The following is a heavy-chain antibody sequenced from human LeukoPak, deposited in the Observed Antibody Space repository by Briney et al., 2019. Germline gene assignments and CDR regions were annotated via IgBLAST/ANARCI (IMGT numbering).Heavy chain of an antibody. CDR1: GFTFNSHW. V-gene: IGHV3-74*01. CDR3: VRELGAFDI. J-gene: IGHJ3*02. Sequence: GGSLRLSCAASGFTFNSHWWHWVRQAPGKGLLWVSGINGDGSSTSNEDSVKGRFTISRDNAKNMLYLQMNSLRAEDTAVYYCVRELGAFDIWGQGTMVTVSS. CDR2: INGDGSST.